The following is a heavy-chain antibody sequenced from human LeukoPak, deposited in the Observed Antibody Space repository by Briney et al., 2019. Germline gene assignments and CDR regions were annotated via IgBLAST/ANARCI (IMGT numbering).Heavy chain of an antibody. D-gene: IGHD3-22*01. J-gene: IGHJ4*02. CDR1: GCTFSSYS. Sequence: GGSLRLSCADSGCTFSSYSMNWVRQAPGKGLEWVSSISSSSSYIYYADSVKGRFTISRDNAKNSLYLQMNSLRAEDTAVYYCARRYYDSSGYLYYFDYWGQGTLVTVSS. CDR2: ISSSSSYI. CDR3: ARRYYDSSGYLYYFDY. V-gene: IGHV3-21*01.